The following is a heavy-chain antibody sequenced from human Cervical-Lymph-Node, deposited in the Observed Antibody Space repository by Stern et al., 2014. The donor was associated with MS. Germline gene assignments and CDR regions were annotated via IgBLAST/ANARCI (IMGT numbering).Heavy chain of an antibody. CDR1: GDSISSYTHY. CDR2: VYYSGAT. D-gene: IGHD2-8*02. J-gene: IGHJ4*02. Sequence: QLQLQESGPGLVKPSETLSLTCAVSGDSISSYTHYWAWIRQPPGKGLEWIGSVYYSGATYYNPSLKRPVTISVDPSKNHFSLGLNSVTAADTAVYYCAKHACTGAACPFDLWGQGTLVTVSS. CDR3: AKHACTGAACPFDL. V-gene: IGHV4-39*01.